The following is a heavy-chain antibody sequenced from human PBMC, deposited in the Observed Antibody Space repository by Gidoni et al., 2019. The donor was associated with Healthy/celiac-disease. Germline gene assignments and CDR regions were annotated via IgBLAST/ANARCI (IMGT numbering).Heavy chain of an antibody. CDR3: ASPGDAGSGYPFDY. Sequence: QLQLQESGPGLVKPSETLSLTCTVSGGSISSSSYYWGWIRQPPGKGLEWIGSIYYSGSTYYNPSLKSRVTISVDTSKNQFSLKLSSVTAADTAVYYCASPGDAGSGYPFDYWGQGTLVTVSS. CDR2: IYYSGST. J-gene: IGHJ4*02. V-gene: IGHV4-39*07. D-gene: IGHD3-22*01. CDR1: GGSISSSSYY.